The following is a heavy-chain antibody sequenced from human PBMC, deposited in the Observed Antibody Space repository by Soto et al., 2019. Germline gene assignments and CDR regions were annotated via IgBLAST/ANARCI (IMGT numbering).Heavy chain of an antibody. CDR1: GGSMSENDYY. CDR2: IYDTWTT. CDR3: ARGIVRGGFDI. J-gene: IGHJ3*02. V-gene: IGHV4-30-4*01. Sequence: QVQLQEAGPGLVRPSQTLSLTCTVAGGSMSENDYYWSWLRQSSGQGLQWIGYIYDTWTTSYSPSLMSRVTMSADTSRIQFSLKLTSVKAADTALYFCARGIVRGGFDIWGQGTLVTVSS. D-gene: IGHD3-10*02.